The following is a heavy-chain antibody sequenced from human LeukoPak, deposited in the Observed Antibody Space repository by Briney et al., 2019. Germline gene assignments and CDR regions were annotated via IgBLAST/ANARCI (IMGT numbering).Heavy chain of an antibody. CDR1: GFTFSSYG. Sequence: PGGSLRLSCAAPGFTFSSYGMHWVRQAPGKGLEWVAVISYDGSNKYYADSVKGRFTISRDNSKNTLYLQMNSLRVEDTAVHYCAPEGDGYILFDYWGQGTLVTVSS. D-gene: IGHD5-24*01. CDR2: ISYDGSNK. V-gene: IGHV3-30*03. J-gene: IGHJ4*02. CDR3: APEGDGYILFDY.